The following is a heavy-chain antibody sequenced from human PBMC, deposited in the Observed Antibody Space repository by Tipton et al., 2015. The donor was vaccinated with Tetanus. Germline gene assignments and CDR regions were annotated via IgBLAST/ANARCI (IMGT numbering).Heavy chain of an antibody. V-gene: IGHV5-51*01. J-gene: IGHJ3*01. CDR2: IYPGDSYS. D-gene: IGHD3-16*01. CDR3: ARPLTSVAFGGFAFDV. Sequence: QLVQSGAEVKQPGESLKISCKGSGYMFSSHWIGWVRQVPGKGLEWLGAIYPGDSYSTYSPSFEGQVTISVDRSIDTAYLQWSSLKASDTAIYYCARPLTSVAFGGFAFDVWGQGTLVTVSS. CDR1: GYMFSSHW.